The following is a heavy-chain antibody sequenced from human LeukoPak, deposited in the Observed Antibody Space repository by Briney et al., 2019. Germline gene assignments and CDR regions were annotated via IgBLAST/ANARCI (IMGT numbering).Heavy chain of an antibody. V-gene: IGHV4-61*02. J-gene: IGHJ2*01. Sequence: SETLSLTCTVSGGSISSGSYYWSWIRQPAGKGLEWIGRIYTSGSTNYNPSLKSRVTISVDTSKNQFSLKLSSVTAADTAVYYCAREVGGYRYGYRPTELSWYFDLWGRGTLVTVSP. CDR2: IYTSGST. D-gene: IGHD5-18*01. CDR3: AREVGGYRYGYRPTELSWYFDL. CDR1: GGSISSGSYY.